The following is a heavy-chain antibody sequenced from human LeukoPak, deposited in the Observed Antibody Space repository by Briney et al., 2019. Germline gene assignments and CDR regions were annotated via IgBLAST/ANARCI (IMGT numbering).Heavy chain of an antibody. CDR3: ASGAEFSSTWYSFDY. CDR2: VYYSGCT. Sequence: SETLSLTCTVSGGSISSYYWSWLRQPPGKGLEWIGYVYYSGCTNYNPSLKSRVTKSVDTSKNQFTLKLSSVTAAPTAVYYCASGAEFSSTWYSFDYWGQGSLVTVSS. D-gene: IGHD6-13*01. V-gene: IGHV4-59*01. J-gene: IGHJ4*02. CDR1: GGSISSYY.